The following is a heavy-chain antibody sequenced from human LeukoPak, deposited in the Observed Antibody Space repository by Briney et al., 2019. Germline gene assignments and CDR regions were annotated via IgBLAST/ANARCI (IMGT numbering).Heavy chain of an antibody. CDR3: ARGMISISQPLYFDY. J-gene: IGHJ4*02. CDR1: GFTFSSYS. D-gene: IGHD3-9*01. Sequence: PGGSLRLSCAASGFTFSSYSMNWVRQAPGKGLEWVSSISSSSSYIYYADSVKGRFTISRDNSKNTLFLQMNSLRAEDTAVYYCARGMISISQPLYFDYWGQGTLVTVSS. CDR2: ISSSSSYI. V-gene: IGHV3-21*04.